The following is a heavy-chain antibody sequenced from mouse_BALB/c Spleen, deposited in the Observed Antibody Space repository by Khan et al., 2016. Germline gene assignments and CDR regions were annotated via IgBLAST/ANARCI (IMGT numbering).Heavy chain of an antibody. J-gene: IGHJ3*01. CDR1: GFNIKDYY. D-gene: IGHD2-12*01. V-gene: IGHV14-1*02. CDR2: IDPENGHT. CDR3: SGEISYHTSRGFAY. Sequence: VQLKQSGAELVRPGALVKLSCKASGFNIKDYYLHWVKQRPEQGLEWVGWIDPENGHTIYDPKFQGKASMTADTSSNTAYLQLSSLTSEDTAVYYGSGEISYHTSRGFAYWGQGTLVTVSA.